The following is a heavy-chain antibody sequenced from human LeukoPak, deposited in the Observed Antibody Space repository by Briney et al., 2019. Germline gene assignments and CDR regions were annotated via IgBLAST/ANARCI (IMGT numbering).Heavy chain of an antibody. CDR1: GGSISNYY. CDR2: IHNSGST. V-gene: IGHV4-59*01. J-gene: IGHJ4*02. CDR3: ARKSTNTLDY. Sequence: SQTLSLTCTVSGGSISNYYWSWLRQPPGKGLEWIGYIHNSGSTSYNPSLKSRVTMSVDTSKNQFSLKLSSVTAADTAVYYCARKSTNTLDYWVQGNLVTVSS.